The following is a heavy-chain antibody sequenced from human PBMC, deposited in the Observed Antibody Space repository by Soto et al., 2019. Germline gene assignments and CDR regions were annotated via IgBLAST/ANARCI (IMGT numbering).Heavy chain of an antibody. CDR3: VVGLAAPSVDY. J-gene: IGHJ4*02. Sequence: SETLSLTCTVSGGSISSYYWSWIRQPPGKGLEWIGYIYYSGSTNYNPSLKSRVTISVDTSKNQFSLKLSSVTAADTAVYYCVVGLAAPSVDYWGQGTLVTVSS. D-gene: IGHD6-13*01. V-gene: IGHV4-59*01. CDR2: IYYSGST. CDR1: GGSISSYY.